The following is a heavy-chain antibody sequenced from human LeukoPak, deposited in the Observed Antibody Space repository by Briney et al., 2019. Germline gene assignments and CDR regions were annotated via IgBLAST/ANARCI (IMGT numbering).Heavy chain of an antibody. D-gene: IGHD3-22*01. J-gene: IGHJ4*02. V-gene: IGHV3-48*01. CDR2: ISSSGSTK. Sequence: GGSLRLSCAASGFTFSSYSMNWVRQAPGKGLEWVSYISSSGSTKHYADSVKGRFTISRDNAKNSLYLQMNSLRGEDTAVYYCARGVVITSYYFDYWGQGTLVTVSS. CDR1: GFTFSSYS. CDR3: ARGVVITSYYFDY.